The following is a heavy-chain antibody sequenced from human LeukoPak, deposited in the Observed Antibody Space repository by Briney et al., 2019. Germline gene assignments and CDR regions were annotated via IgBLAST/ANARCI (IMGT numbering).Heavy chain of an antibody. CDR3: ARDAKLSFDY. CDR1: GFTFRSYA. Sequence: PGRSLRLSCAASGFTFRSYAMHWVRQAPGKGLEWVAVISYDGSNKYYADSVKGRFTISRDNSKNTLYLQMNSLRAEDTAVYYCARDAKLSFDYWGQGTLVTVSS. J-gene: IGHJ4*02. V-gene: IGHV3-30*01. CDR2: ISYDGSNK.